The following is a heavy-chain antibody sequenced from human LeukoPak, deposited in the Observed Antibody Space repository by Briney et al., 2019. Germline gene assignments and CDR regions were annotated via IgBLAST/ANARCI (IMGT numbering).Heavy chain of an antibody. CDR2: IYYSGST. V-gene: IGHV4-30-4*01. Sequence: SQTLSLTCTVSGGSFSSGDYYWSWIRQPPGKGLEWIGYIYYSGSTYYNPSLKSRVTISVDTSENQFSLKLSSLTAADTAVYYCATLWSLVDAFDIWGQGTMVTVSS. CDR3: ATLWSLVDAFDI. D-gene: IGHD2-21*01. CDR1: GGSFSSGDYY. J-gene: IGHJ3*02.